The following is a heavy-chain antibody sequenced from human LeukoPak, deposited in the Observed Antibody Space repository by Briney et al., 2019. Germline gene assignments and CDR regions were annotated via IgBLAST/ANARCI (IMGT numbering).Heavy chain of an antibody. D-gene: IGHD6-13*01. CDR2: ISYSGST. J-gene: IGHJ5*02. V-gene: IGHV4-39*07. Sequence: SETLSLTCTVSGGSLSSSSHYWGWIRQPPGTGLEWLGSISYSGSTYYNPSLKSRLSISIDTSKNQFSLKLNSVTAADTAVYYCARVVAAAGNNWFDPWGQGTLVTVS. CDR3: ARVVAAAGNNWFDP. CDR1: GGSLSSSSHY.